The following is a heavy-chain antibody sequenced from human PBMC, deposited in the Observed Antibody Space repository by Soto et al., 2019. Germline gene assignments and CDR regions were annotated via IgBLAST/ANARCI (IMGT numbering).Heavy chain of an antibody. CDR2: IYYSGST. CDR1: GGSISSGGHY. V-gene: IGHV4-31*03. Sequence: QVQLQESGPGLVKPSQTLSLTCTVSGGSISSGGHYWSWIRQHPGKGLEWIGYIYYSGSTYYNPSLKSRVTISVDTSKNQFSLKLSSVTAADTAVYYCARGRDYGDPADAFDIWGQGTMVTVSS. CDR3: ARGRDYGDPADAFDI. D-gene: IGHD4-17*01. J-gene: IGHJ3*02.